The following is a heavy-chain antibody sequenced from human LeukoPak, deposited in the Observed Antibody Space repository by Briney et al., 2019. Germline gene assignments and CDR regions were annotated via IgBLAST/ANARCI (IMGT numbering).Heavy chain of an antibody. Sequence: GASVKVSCKASGGTFSSYAISWVRQAPGQGLEWMGGIIPILGTANYAQKFQGRVTITADKSTSTAYMELSSLRSEDTAVYYCAREGSGSYYSYWGQGTLVTVSS. J-gene: IGHJ4*02. CDR3: AREGSGSYYSY. CDR1: GGTFSSYA. D-gene: IGHD3-10*01. CDR2: IIPILGTA. V-gene: IGHV1-69*10.